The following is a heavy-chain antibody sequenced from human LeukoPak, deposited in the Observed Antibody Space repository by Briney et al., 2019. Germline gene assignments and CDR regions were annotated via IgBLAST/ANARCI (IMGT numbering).Heavy chain of an antibody. V-gene: IGHV3-66*01. CDR3: ARDRADGYNYGDYFDY. J-gene: IGHJ4*02. CDR2: IYSGGKT. D-gene: IGHD5-18*01. CDR1: GFIVSYNY. Sequence: GGSLRLSCAASGFIVSYNYMSWVRQAAGQGLEWVSVIYSGGKTFYADSVKGRFTISRDNSKNTIYLQMNSLRAEDTAIYYCARDRADGYNYGDYFDYWGQGTLVTVSS.